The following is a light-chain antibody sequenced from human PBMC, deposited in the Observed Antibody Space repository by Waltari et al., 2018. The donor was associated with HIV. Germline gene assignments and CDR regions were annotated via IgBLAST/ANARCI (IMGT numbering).Light chain of an antibody. CDR3: SSYTSSRTVV. CDR1: SNVVGNYDL. Sequence: QSALTQPASVSGSPGQSITISCTGTSNVVGNYDLVSWYQQHPGKAPKLMIYEVRNRPSGVSNHFSGSKSGNTASLTISGLQAEDEADYYCSSYTSSRTVVFGGGTKLTVL. CDR2: EVR. J-gene: IGLJ2*01. V-gene: IGLV2-14*02.